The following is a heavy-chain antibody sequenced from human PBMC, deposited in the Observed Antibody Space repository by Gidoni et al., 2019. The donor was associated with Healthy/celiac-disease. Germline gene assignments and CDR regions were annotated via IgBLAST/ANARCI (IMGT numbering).Heavy chain of an antibody. CDR2: IGTAGDT. CDR3: ARDSGMYYFDY. CDR1: GFTFSSYD. V-gene: IGHV3-13*01. Sequence: EVQLVESGGGLVQPGGSLRLSCAASGFTFSSYDMHWVRQATGKGLEGVSAIGTAGDTYYPGSVKGRFTISRENAKNSLYLQMNSLRAGDTAVYYCARDSGMYYFDYWGQGTLVTVSS. J-gene: IGHJ4*02. D-gene: IGHD1-26*01.